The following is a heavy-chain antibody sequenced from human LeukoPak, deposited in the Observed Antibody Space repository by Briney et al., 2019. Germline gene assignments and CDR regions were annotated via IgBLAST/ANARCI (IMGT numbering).Heavy chain of an antibody. D-gene: IGHD3-10*01. V-gene: IGHV4-59*02. CDR3: AKNIWFGESSDAFDI. CDR2: IYHTGST. Sequence: SETLSLTCTISGGSVSDYYWSWIRQSPGKGLEWIGYIYHTGSTSYSPSLKSRVTISADTSQNQFSLRLSSVTAADTAVYYCAKNIWFGESSDAFDIWGQGTMVTVSS. J-gene: IGHJ3*02. CDR1: GGSVSDYY.